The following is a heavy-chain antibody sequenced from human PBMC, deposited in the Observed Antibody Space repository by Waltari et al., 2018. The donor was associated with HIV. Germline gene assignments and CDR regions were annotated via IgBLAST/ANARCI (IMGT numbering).Heavy chain of an antibody. CDR1: GGSISSSSYY. D-gene: IGHD2-2*01. Sequence: QLQLQESGPGLVKPSETLSLTCTVSGGSISSSSYYWGWIRQPPGKGLEWIGSIYYSGSTYYNPSLKSRVTISVDTSKNQFSLKLSSVTAADTAVYYCAREEYLVVVPARPTYYYGMDVWGQGTTVTVSS. V-gene: IGHV4-39*07. J-gene: IGHJ6*02. CDR3: AREEYLVVVPARPTYYYGMDV. CDR2: IYYSGST.